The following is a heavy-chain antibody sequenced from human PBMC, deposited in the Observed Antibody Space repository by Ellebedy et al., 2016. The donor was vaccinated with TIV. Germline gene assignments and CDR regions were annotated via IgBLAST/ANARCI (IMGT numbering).Heavy chain of an antibody. CDR3: ARDREAAATHLDF. CDR1: GFTFSSYA. D-gene: IGHD6-13*01. Sequence: GESLKISCAASGFTFSSYAMHWVRQAPGKGLEWVAVISYDGSNKYYADSVQDRFTISRDTSKNTLYLQMNSLRAEDTDVYYCARDREAAATHLDFWGQGTLVTVSS. CDR2: ISYDGSNK. V-gene: IGHV3-30-3*01. J-gene: IGHJ4*02.